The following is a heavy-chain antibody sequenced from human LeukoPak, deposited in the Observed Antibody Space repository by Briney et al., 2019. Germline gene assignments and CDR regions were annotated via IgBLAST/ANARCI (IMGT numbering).Heavy chain of an antibody. J-gene: IGHJ5*02. Sequence: SETLSLTCTVSGGSISSSYYWGWIRQPPGKGLEWIGSIYYRGSTNYNPSLKSRVTISVDTSKKQFSLKLNSVTAADTAVYYCAREKIGYYDSSGRGWFDPWGQGTLVTVSS. CDR2: IYYRGST. CDR1: GGSISSSYY. D-gene: IGHD3-22*01. V-gene: IGHV4-39*07. CDR3: AREKIGYYDSSGRGWFDP.